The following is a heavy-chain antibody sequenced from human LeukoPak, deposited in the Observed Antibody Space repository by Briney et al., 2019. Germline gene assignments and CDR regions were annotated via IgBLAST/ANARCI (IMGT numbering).Heavy chain of an antibody. CDR2: ISVNGETT. CDR3: AQGFSSGWYPY. D-gene: IGHD6-19*01. Sequence: GGSLRLSCAVSGFSVSSFGMSWVRQAPGKGLEWISAISVNGETTWYADSVRGRFIISRDNPKNTLYLQLSSLRAEDTAVYYCAQGFSSGWYPYWGQGSLVSVSS. CDR1: GFSVSSFG. J-gene: IGHJ4*02. V-gene: IGHV3-23*01.